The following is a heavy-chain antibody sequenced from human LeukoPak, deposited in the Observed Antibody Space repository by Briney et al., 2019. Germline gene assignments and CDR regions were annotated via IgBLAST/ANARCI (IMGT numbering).Heavy chain of an antibody. CDR3: ARHGAVGATPPYAFDI. Sequence: PSETLSPTCTVTGGSMSSYYWSWIRQPPGKGLEWIAYIYYTGSTNYNPSLKSRGTISVDTSDNQFSLQLSSVTAADTAVYYCARHGAVGATPPYAFDIWGQGTMVTVSS. D-gene: IGHD1-26*01. CDR1: GGSMSSYY. V-gene: IGHV4-59*08. J-gene: IGHJ3*02. CDR2: IYYTGST.